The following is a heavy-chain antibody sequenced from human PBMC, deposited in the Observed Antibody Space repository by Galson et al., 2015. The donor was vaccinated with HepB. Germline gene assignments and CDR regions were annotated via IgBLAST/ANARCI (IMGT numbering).Heavy chain of an antibody. CDR2: ISHSGDNT. J-gene: IGHJ4*02. CDR1: GFTFSRDA. V-gene: IGHV3-23*01. D-gene: IGHD2-2*01. Sequence: SLRLSCAASGFTFSRDAMSWVRQAPGKGLEWVSTISHSGDNTFYLDAVKGRFTISRDNSKNTLFLQMDSLRAEDTAAYFCAKEYYQQIFHYWGQGALVTVSS. CDR3: AKEYYQQIFHY.